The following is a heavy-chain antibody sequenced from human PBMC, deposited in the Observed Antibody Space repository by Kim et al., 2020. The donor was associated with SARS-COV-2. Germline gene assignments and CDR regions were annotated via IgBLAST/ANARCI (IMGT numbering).Heavy chain of an antibody. CDR3: ARGLGYSSSWYH. D-gene: IGHD6-13*01. CDR2: INHSGST. V-gene: IGHV4-34*01. Sequence: SETLSLTCAVYGGSFSGYYWSWIRQPPGKGLEWIGEINHSGSTNYNPSLKSRVTISVDTSKNQFSLKLSSVTAADTAVYYCARGLGYSSSWYHWGQGTLV. CDR1: GGSFSGYY. J-gene: IGHJ5*02.